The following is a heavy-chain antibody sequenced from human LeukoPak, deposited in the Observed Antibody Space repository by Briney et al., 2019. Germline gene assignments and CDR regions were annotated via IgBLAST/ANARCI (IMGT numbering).Heavy chain of an antibody. V-gene: IGHV3-53*01. Sequence: PGGSLRLSCAASGFTVSSNYMSWVRQAPGKGLEWVSVIYSGGTTYYADSVKGRFTISRDNSNNTLYLQMNSLRAEDTVVYYCARGPVTRFEIWGQGTMVTVSS. J-gene: IGHJ3*02. CDR3: ARGPVTRFEI. CDR2: IYSGGTT. CDR1: GFTVSSNY. D-gene: IGHD4-17*01.